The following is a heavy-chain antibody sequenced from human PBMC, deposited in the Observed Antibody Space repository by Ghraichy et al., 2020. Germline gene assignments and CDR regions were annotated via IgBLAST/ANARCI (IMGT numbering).Heavy chain of an antibody. CDR1: GFTFSSYS. CDR3: ARELRNYDFWSWPNYYYGMDV. D-gene: IGHD3-3*01. V-gene: IGHV3-21*01. CDR2: ISSSSSYI. J-gene: IGHJ6*02. Sequence: GESLNISCAASGFTFSSYSMNWVRQAPGKGLEWVSSISSSSSYIYYADSVKGRFTISRDNAKNSLYLQMNSLRAEDTAVYYCARELRNYDFWSWPNYYYGMDVWGQGTTVTVSS.